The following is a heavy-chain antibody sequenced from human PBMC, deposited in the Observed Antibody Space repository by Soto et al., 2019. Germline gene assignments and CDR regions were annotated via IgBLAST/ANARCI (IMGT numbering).Heavy chain of an antibody. Sequence: TSETLSLTCAVYGGSFSGYYWSWIRQPPGKGLEWIGEINHSGSTNYNPSLKSRVTISVDTSKNQFSLKLSSVTAADTAVYYCARGMRDCSSTSCYTGSGAYYMDVWGKGTTVTVSS. CDR2: INHSGST. J-gene: IGHJ6*03. CDR3: ARGMRDCSSTSCYTGSGAYYMDV. V-gene: IGHV4-34*01. D-gene: IGHD2-2*02. CDR1: GGSFSGYY.